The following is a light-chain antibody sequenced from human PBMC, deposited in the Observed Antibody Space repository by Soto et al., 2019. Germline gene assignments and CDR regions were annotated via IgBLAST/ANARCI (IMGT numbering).Light chain of an antibody. Sequence: EIVLTQSPATLSLSPGERGTLSCRASQSVSSYLAWYQQKPGQAPRLLIYDASNRATGIPARFSGSGSGTDFTLTISSLEPEDFAVYYCQQRSIWPPDTFGQGTKLEIK. CDR2: DAS. J-gene: IGKJ2*01. CDR3: QQRSIWPPDT. CDR1: QSVSSY. V-gene: IGKV3-11*01.